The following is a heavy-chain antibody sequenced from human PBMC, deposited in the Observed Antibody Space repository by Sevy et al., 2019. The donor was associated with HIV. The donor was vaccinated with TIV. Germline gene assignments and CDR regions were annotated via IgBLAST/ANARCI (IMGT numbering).Heavy chain of an antibody. CDR1: GGSISSSNYY. D-gene: IGHD6-6*01. CDR2: IYYSGMT. J-gene: IGHJ4*02. V-gene: IGHV4-39*01. CDR3: ARRVYTGGNFDS. Sequence: SETLSLTCTVSGGSISSSNYYWGWIRQPPGKGMEWIGSIYYSGMTYYSPSLKSRVTISMDTSKNQFSLKVSSVTATDTAVYYCARRVYTGGNFDSWGQGTLVTVSS.